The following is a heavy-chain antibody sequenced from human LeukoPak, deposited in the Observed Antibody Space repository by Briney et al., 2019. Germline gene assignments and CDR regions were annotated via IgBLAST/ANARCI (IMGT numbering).Heavy chain of an antibody. Sequence: EASVNVSCKASGYTFTSFGISWVRQAPGQGLEWMGRISAYDATTSYAQKFQGRVTMTTDTSTGTAYMELRTLGSDDTAVFYCARDSGGAPDYWGQGTLVTVSS. J-gene: IGHJ4*02. CDR1: GYTFTSFG. CDR3: ARDSGGAPDY. V-gene: IGHV1-18*01. CDR2: ISAYDATT. D-gene: IGHD1-26*01.